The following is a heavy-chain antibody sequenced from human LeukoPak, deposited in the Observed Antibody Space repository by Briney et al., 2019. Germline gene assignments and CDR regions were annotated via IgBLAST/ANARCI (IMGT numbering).Heavy chain of an antibody. CDR2: IRYDGRNK. CDR3: AKDGIGVIVAHGPDY. V-gene: IGHV3-30*02. J-gene: IGHJ4*02. Sequence: PGGSLRLSCAAAGLTFSNYGMHWVRQAPGKGLQWVAYIRYDGRNKYSADSVKGRFTIYRDNSKSTLYLQMNSLRPEDTAVYYCAKDGIGVIVAHGPDYWGQGTLVTVSS. D-gene: IGHD2-15*01. CDR1: GLTFSNYG.